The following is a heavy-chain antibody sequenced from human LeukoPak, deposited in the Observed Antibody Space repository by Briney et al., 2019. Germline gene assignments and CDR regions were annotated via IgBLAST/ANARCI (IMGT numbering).Heavy chain of an antibody. D-gene: IGHD3-22*01. CDR1: GGSIRSSYYY. CDR3: ARDDSSGYYLDY. V-gene: IGHV4-39*07. J-gene: IGHJ4*02. Sequence: SETLSLTCSVSGGSIRSSYYYWGWIRQPPGKGLEWIGSIYDSGSTYYNPSLKSRVTISVDTSKNQFSLKLSSVTAADTAVYYCARDDSSGYYLDYWGQGTLVTVSS. CDR2: IYDSGST.